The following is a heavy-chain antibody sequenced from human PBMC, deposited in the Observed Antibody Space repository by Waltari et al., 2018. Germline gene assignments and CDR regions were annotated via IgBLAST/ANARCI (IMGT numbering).Heavy chain of an antibody. V-gene: IGHV3-15*01. CDR1: GFTVRNAW. Sequence: EVQFVESGGGLVKPGGSLRLACTASGFTVRNAWMSWVRQAPGKGPEWVGRIKSQSDGGTRDYAAPVKGRFIISREDSKNLMFLQMNSLTIEDTAVYYCTTDPLGPWGQGTLVTVSS. CDR2: IKSQSDGGTR. CDR3: TTDPLGP. J-gene: IGHJ5*02.